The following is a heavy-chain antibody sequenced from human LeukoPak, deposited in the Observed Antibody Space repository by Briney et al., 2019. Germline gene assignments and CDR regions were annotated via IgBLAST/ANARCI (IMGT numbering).Heavy chain of an antibody. J-gene: IGHJ4*02. V-gene: IGHV4-4*07. CDR2: IYSSGST. Sequence: SETLSLTCTVSGGSISANYWIWMRQSAGKGLEYIGRIYSSGSTYYNPSLKSRVTISVDTSKNQFSLKLSSVTAADTAVYYCARDRQQLVRGDYFDYWGQGTLVTVSS. CDR3: ARDRQQLVRGDYFDY. CDR1: GGSISANY. D-gene: IGHD6-13*01.